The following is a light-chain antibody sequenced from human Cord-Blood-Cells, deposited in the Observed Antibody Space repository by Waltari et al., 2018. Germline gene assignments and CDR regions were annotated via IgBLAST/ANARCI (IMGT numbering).Light chain of an antibody. J-gene: IGKJ2*01. CDR1: QSISSY. V-gene: IGKV1-39*01. CDR3: QQSYS. Sequence: DIQMTQSPSSLSAYVGDRVTITCRASQSISSYLNWYQQKPGKAPKLLIYAASSLQSGVPSRFSGSGSGTDFTLTISSLQPEDFATYYCQQSYSFGQGTKLEIK. CDR2: AAS.